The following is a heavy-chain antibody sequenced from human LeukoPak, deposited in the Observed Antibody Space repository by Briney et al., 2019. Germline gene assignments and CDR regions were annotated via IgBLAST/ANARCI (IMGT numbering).Heavy chain of an antibody. V-gene: IGHV1-46*01. CDR1: GYTFTSYY. CDR2: INPSGGST. D-gene: IGHD4-17*01. CDR3: AGTTVTTFNYYYYYMDV. J-gene: IGHJ6*03. Sequence: GASVKVSCKASGYTFTSYYMHWVRQAPGQGLEWMGIINPSGGSTSYAQKFQGRVTMTRDTSTSTVYMEPSSLRSEDTAVYYCAGTTVTTFNYYYYYMDVWGKGTTVTISS.